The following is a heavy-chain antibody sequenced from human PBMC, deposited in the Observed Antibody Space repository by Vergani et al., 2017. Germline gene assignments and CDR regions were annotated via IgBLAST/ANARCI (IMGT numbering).Heavy chain of an antibody. D-gene: IGHD3-10*01. Sequence: QVQLVQSGAEVKKPGASVKVSCKASGYTFTGYYMHWVRQAPGQGLEWMGWINPNSGGTNYAQKFQGRVTMTRDTSISTAYMELSRLRSDDTAVYYWSRDGDYYGSGSYYIIPQLHYYYYMDVWGKGSTVTVSS. CDR1: GYTFTGYY. J-gene: IGHJ6*03. CDR2: INPNSGGT. V-gene: IGHV1-2*02. CDR3: SRDGDYYGSGSYYIIPQLHYYYYMDV.